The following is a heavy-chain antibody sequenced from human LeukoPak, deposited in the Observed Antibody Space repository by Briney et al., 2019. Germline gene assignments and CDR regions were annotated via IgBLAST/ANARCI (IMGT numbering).Heavy chain of an antibody. J-gene: IGHJ4*02. CDR1: GFTFSNDW. V-gene: IGHV3-15*01. CDR3: TRGDSGYDFVDY. D-gene: IGHD5-12*01. CDR2: IKSKTDGGTT. Sequence: GGSLRLSCAASGFTFSNDWMSWVRQAPGKGLEWVGRIKSKTDGGTTDYAAPVKGKFTISRDDSKNTLYLQMNSLKTEDTAVYYCTRGDSGYDFVDYWGQGTLVTVFS.